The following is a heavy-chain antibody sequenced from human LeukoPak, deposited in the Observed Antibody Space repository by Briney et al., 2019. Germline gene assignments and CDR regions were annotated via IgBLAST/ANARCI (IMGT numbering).Heavy chain of an antibody. Sequence: GGTLRLSCAASGFTFSDYYMTWIRQSPQKGLEWISHITIGVGATYYADSAKGRFTISRDNAKNSLYLQMNSLRAEDTAVYYCARGHYEMDVWGQGTTVTVSS. V-gene: IGHV3-11*01. CDR2: ITIGVGAT. J-gene: IGHJ6*02. CDR3: ARGHYEMDV. CDR1: GFTFSDYY.